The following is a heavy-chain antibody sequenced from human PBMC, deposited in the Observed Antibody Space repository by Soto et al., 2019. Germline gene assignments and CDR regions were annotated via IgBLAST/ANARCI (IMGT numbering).Heavy chain of an antibody. V-gene: IGHV3-30*18. CDR1: GLTFSRYD. Sequence: PGGSLRLSCAASGLTFSRYDMYWVRQAPGKGLEWVAVRSSDGSKKYYADSVKGRFILSRDNSKNTLFLQMNSLRAEDTAVYYCAKGSYSGVYSDFDYWGQGTLVTSPQ. D-gene: IGHD1-26*01. CDR2: RSSDGSKK. CDR3: AKGSYSGVYSDFDY. J-gene: IGHJ4*02.